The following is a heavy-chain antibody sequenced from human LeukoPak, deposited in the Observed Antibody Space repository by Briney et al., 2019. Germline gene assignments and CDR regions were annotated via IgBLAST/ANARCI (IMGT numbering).Heavy chain of an antibody. CDR3: ARVGYDSSGYYYVYVDS. CDR2: ISAYNDNT. D-gene: IGHD3-22*01. V-gene: IGHV1-18*01. Sequence: AAVKVSCKSSGYTFTSYGFSWLRQPPGQGLEWMGWISAYNDNTNNSHTLPGRVTMTIDTYTSTAKMYLESLRFNDTAVYYCARVGYDSSGYYYVYVDSWGQGTPVTVSS. CDR1: GYTFTSYG. J-gene: IGHJ4*02.